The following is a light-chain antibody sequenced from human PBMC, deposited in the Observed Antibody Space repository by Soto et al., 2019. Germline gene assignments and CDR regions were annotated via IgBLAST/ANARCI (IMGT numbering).Light chain of an antibody. J-gene: IGLJ3*02. CDR1: SGHSSYA. CDR3: QTWGTGPWV. Sequence: QLVLTQSPSASASLGASVKLTCTLSSGHSSYAIAWHQQQPEKGPRYLMKLNSDGSHSKGDGIPDRFSGSSSGAERYLTISRLRSEDEADYYCQTWGTGPWVFGGGTKLTVL. V-gene: IGLV4-69*01. CDR2: LNSDGSH.